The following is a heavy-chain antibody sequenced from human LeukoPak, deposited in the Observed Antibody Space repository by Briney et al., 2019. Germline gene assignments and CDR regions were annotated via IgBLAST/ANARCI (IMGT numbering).Heavy chain of an antibody. J-gene: IGHJ4*02. D-gene: IGHD2-15*01. CDR3: ARGAWATRLGS. CDR2: IYESGTT. CDR1: GESLNSYY. Sequence: KPSETLSLTCAVYGESLNSYYWSWVRQPPGEGLEWIGEIYESGTTEYNPSLKSRVTISMVPSKQQFSLSLSSVTDADMAVYYCARGAWATRLGSWGLGTPVIVSS. V-gene: IGHV4-34*01.